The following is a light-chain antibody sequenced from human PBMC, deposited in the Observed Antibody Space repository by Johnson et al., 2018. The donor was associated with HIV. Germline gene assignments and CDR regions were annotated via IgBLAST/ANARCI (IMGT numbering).Light chain of an antibody. J-gene: IGLJ1*01. CDR3: GTWDSSLSAGPLYV. V-gene: IGLV1-51*01. CDR2: DNN. CDR1: SSNIGNNY. Sequence: QSVLTQPPSVSAAPGQKVTISCSGSSSNIGNNYVSWYQQLPKTAPKLLIYDNNKRPSGIPDRFSGSKSGTSATLGITVLQTGDEADYYCGTWDSSLSAGPLYVFGTGTKVTVL.